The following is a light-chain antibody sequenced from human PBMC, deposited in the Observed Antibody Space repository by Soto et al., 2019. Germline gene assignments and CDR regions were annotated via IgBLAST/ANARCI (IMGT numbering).Light chain of an antibody. CDR1: QGISSY. J-gene: IGKJ4*01. CDR2: AAS. CDR3: QQLNSYPLT. Sequence: DIQLTQSPSFLSASVGDRVTITCRASQGISSYLAWFQQKPGKAPKVLIYAASILQGGVPSRFRGSGSVTEFTLTISSLQPEDFANYYCQQLNSYPLTFGGGNKVEIK. V-gene: IGKV1-9*01.